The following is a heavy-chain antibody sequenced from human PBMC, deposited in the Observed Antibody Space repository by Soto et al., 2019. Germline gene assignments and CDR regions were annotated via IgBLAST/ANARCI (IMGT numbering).Heavy chain of an antibody. CDR3: ARGTDTWFFAL. V-gene: IGHV4-31*03. CDR2: IYGTGNM. CDR1: DDSISSGGYY. J-gene: IGHJ2*01. Sequence: QVQLQESGPGLVKPSQTLSLTCTVSDDSISSGGYYWSWIRQHPGKGLEWIGYIYGTGNMYYNSSLKSRLTFSVDTSKNHFSLKLTSVTAADTAVYYFARGTDTWFFALWGRGTLVTVSS. D-gene: IGHD3-9*01.